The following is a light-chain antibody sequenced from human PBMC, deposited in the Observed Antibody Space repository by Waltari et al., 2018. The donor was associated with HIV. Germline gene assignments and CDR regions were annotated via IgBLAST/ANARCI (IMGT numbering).Light chain of an antibody. CDR3: SSYAGSYTYV. V-gene: IGLV2-8*01. CDR1: GSDVGSQNS. Sequence: QSALTQPPSASGSPGQSVTISCTATGSDVGSQNSVTWYQHHPGKAPKPIIYEVRKRPSGVPDRFSGSKSGNTASLTVSGLQAEDEADYYCSSYAGSYTYVFGTGTRLTVL. J-gene: IGLJ1*01. CDR2: EVR.